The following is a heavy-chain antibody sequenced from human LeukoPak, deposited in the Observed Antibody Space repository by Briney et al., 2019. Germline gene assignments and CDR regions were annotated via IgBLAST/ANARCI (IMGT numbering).Heavy chain of an antibody. CDR1: GCTFSSYA. V-gene: IGHV1-69*06. D-gene: IGHD4-17*01. CDR2: IIPIFGTA. Sequence: SVKVSCKASGCTFSSYAISWVRQAPGQRLEWMGGIIPIFGTANYAQKFQGRFKITADKSTSTAYMELSSLRSEDTAVYYCASPPHYGDYYFDYWGQGTLVTVSS. J-gene: IGHJ4*02. CDR3: ASPPHYGDYYFDY.